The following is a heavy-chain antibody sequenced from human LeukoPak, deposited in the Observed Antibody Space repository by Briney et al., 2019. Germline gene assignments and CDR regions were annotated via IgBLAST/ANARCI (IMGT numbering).Heavy chain of an antibody. CDR2: ISGSGGST. V-gene: IGHV3-23*01. Sequence: GGSLRLSCAASGITFSSYAMSWVRQAPGKGLEWVSAISGSGGSTYYADSVKGRFTISRDNSKNTLYLQMNSLRAEDTAVYYCAKDGITMVRGVIITPSGMDVWGQGTTVTVSS. CDR1: GITFSSYA. CDR3: AKDGITMVRGVIITPSGMDV. D-gene: IGHD3-10*01. J-gene: IGHJ6*02.